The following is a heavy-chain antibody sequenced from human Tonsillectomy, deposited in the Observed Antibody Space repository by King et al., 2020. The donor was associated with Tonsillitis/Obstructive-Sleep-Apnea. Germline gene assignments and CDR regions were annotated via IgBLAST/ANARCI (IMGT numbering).Heavy chain of an antibody. J-gene: IGHJ4*02. CDR3: AKDQPVRPSIVLMVYAGDY. D-gene: IGHD2-8*01. V-gene: IGHV3-23*04. Sequence: VQLVESGGGLVQPGGSLRLSCAASGFTFSSYAMSWVRQAPGKGLEGVSAISGSGGSTYYADSVKGRFTISRDNSKNTLYLQMNSLRAEDTAVYYCAKDQPVRPSIVLMVYAGDYWGQGTLVTVSS. CDR1: GFTFSSYA. CDR2: ISGSGGST.